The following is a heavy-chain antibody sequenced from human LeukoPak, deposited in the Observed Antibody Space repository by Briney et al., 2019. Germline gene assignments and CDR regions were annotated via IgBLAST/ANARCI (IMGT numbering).Heavy chain of an antibody. Sequence: PGGSLRLSCAASGFTFSSYGMHWVRQAPGKGLEWVAVISYDGSNKYYADSVRGRFTISRDNSKNTLYLQMNSLRAEDTAVYYCAKSRAPYCSGGSCHGMDVWGQGTTVTVSS. J-gene: IGHJ6*02. V-gene: IGHV3-30*18. D-gene: IGHD2-15*01. CDR3: AKSRAPYCSGGSCHGMDV. CDR1: GFTFSSYG. CDR2: ISYDGSNK.